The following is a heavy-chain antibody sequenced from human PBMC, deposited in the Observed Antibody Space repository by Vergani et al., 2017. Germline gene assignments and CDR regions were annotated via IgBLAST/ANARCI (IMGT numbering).Heavy chain of an antibody. CDR2: IDRNYGVK. CDR3: VKDNDYDADGPFAL. Sequence: VEAGGGLVQPGGSLRLSCTASGFTFQAFAFHWVRQVSGRGLEGVSGIDRNYGVKNGNSFEGRFSISRDNAKKAVFLQMNNLRHEDTALYFCVKDNDYDADGPFALWGRGTLVTVSS. CDR1: GFTFQAFA. V-gene: IGHV3-9*01. J-gene: IGHJ2*01. D-gene: IGHD3-16*01.